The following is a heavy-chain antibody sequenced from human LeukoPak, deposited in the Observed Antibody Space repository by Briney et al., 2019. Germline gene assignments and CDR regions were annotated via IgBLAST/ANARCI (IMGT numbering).Heavy chain of an antibody. V-gene: IGHV3-48*01. D-gene: IGHD4-17*01. J-gene: IGHJ4*02. Sequence: PGGSLRLSCGASGFTFSSYSMNWVRQAPGKGLEWVSYISSTGITTYYVDSVKGRFTISRDNAKNSLYLEMSSLRAEDTAVYYCARATSVTAASCWGQGTLVTVSS. CDR1: GFTFSSYS. CDR2: ISSTGITT. CDR3: ARATSVTAASC.